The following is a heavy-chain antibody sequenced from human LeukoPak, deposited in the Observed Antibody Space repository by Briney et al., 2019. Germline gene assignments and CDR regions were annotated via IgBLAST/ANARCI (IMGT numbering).Heavy chain of an antibody. CDR2: ISGSGGST. CDR3: AKDRWYSNYGQAELGY. Sequence: PGGSLRLSCAASGFTFSSYAMHWVRQAPGKGLEWVSAISGSGGSTYYADSVKGRFTISRDNSKNTLYLQMNSLRAEDTAVYYCAKDRWYSNYGQAELGYWGQGTLVTVTS. D-gene: IGHD4-11*01. J-gene: IGHJ4*02. CDR1: GFTFSSYA. V-gene: IGHV3-23*01.